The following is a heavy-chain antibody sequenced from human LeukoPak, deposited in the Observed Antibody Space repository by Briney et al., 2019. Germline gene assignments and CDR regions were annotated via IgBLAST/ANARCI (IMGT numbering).Heavy chain of an antibody. D-gene: IGHD5-24*01. Sequence: SQTLSLTCALSGDSVPSNSATWNWIRQSPSRGLEWLGRTYYRSKWYNESAVSVKSRITINPDTSKNQFSLQLTSVTPEDTAVYYCARAISSNYYYDMDVWGQGTTVTVSS. V-gene: IGHV6-1*01. J-gene: IGHJ6*02. CDR1: GDSVPSNSAT. CDR2: TYYRSKWYN. CDR3: ARAISSNYYYDMDV.